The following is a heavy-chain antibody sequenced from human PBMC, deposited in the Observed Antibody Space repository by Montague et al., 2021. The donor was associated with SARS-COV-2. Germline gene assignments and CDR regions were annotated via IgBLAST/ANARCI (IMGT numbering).Heavy chain of an antibody. V-gene: IGHV4-59*01. CDR1: GGSISTYY. CDR3: AQDSFEAPLFFDY. D-gene: IGHD3-16*01. CDR2: FYYSLNT. Sequence: SETLSLTCTVSGGSISTYYWNWIRQSPGKGLEWLGYFYYSLNTNYNPSLKGRLTISVDTSENQVSLSLRSVTAADTAVYYCAQDSFEAPLFFDYWGQGILVTVSS. J-gene: IGHJ4*02.